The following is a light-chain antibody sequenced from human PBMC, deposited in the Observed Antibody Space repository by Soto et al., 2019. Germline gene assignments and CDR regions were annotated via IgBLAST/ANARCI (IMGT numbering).Light chain of an antibody. CDR2: WAS. Sequence: DIVMTQSPDSLAVSLGERATINCKSSQSVLYSSNNKNYLAWYQQKPGQPPKLLIYWASTRESGVPDRFSGSGSGTEFTLTISGLQSEDFAVYYCQQYNNWLWTFGQGTKVDI. CDR1: QSVLYSSNNKNY. J-gene: IGKJ1*01. CDR3: QQYNNWLWT. V-gene: IGKV4-1*01.